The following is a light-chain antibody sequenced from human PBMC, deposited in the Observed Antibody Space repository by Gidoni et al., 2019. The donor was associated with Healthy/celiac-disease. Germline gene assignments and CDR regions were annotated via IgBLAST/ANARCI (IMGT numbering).Light chain of an antibody. CDR1: QSVSSY. J-gene: IGKJ4*01. CDR3: QQRSNWLT. Sequence: EIVLTQSPATLSLSPGERATLSCRASQSVSSYLAWYQQNHGQAPRLLLYDASHGSTGIPPRCSGSGSGTDFTLTISSLEPEDFAVYYCQQRSNWLTFGGGTKVEIK. V-gene: IGKV3-11*01. CDR2: DAS.